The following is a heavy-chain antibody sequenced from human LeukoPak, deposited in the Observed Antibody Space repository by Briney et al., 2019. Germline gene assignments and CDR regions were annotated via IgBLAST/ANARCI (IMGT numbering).Heavy chain of an antibody. CDR3: ARFAKTIYGDYIDY. CDR1: GGSFSGYY. V-gene: IGHV4-59*10. D-gene: IGHD4-17*01. J-gene: IGHJ4*02. Sequence: SETLSLTCAVYGGSFSGYYWSWIRQPAGKGLEWIGRIYTSGSTNYNPSLKSRVTISVDTSKNQFSLKLSSVTAADTAVYYCARFAKTIYGDYIDYWGQGTLVTVSS. CDR2: IYTSGST.